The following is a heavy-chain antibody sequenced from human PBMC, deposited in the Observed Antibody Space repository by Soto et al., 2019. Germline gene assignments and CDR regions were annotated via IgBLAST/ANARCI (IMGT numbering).Heavy chain of an antibody. V-gene: IGHV4-39*01. CDR2: FYYSGST. Sequence: SETLSLTCTVSGGSISSSSYYWGWIRQPPGKGLEWIGSFYYSGSTYYNPSLKSRVTISVDTSKNQFSLKLSSVTAADTAVYYCARVIPDCSSTSCYEGKDYYYYMDVWGKGTTVTVSS. D-gene: IGHD2-2*01. CDR3: ARVIPDCSSTSCYEGKDYYYYMDV. CDR1: GGSISSSSYY. J-gene: IGHJ6*03.